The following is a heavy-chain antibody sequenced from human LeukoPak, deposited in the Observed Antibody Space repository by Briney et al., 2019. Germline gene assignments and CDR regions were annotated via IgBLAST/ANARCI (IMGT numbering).Heavy chain of an antibody. D-gene: IGHD3-10*01. Sequence: ASVKVSCKASGYTFTSYGIGWVRQAPGQGLEWIGWISAYNGNTNYAQKLQGRVTMTTDTSTSTAYMELRSLRSDDTAVYYCARDYGRWFGNTNYFDYWGQGTLVTVSS. V-gene: IGHV1-18*01. CDR1: GYTFTSYG. J-gene: IGHJ4*02. CDR2: ISAYNGNT. CDR3: ARDYGRWFGNTNYFDY.